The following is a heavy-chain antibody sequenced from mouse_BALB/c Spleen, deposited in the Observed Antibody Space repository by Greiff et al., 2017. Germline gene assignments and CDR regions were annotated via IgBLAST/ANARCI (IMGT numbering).Heavy chain of an antibody. V-gene: IGHV4-1*02. D-gene: IGHD2-4*01. CDR1: GFDFSRYW. J-gene: IGHJ3*01. CDR2: INPDSSTR. CDR3: ASIYYDFTWFAY. Sequence: VQLKQSGGGLVQPGGSLKLSCAASGFDFSRYWMSWVRQAPGKGLEWIGEINPDSSTRNYTPSLKDKFIISRDNAKNTLYLQMSKVRSEDTALYYCASIYYDFTWFAYWGQGTLVTVSA.